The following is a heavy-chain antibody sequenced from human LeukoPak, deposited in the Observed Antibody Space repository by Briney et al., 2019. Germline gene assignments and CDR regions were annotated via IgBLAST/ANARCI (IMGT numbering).Heavy chain of an antibody. CDR2: ISSSSSYI. D-gene: IGHD2-21*02. V-gene: IGHV3-21*01. J-gene: IGHJ4*02. Sequence: GGSLRLSCAASGFTFSSYSMNWVRQAPGKGPEWVSSISSSSSYIYYADSVEGRFTISRDNAKNSLYLQMNSLRAEDTAVYCCARDVSALLGLLDYWGQGTLVTVSS. CDR3: ARDVSALLGLLDY. CDR1: GFTFSSYS.